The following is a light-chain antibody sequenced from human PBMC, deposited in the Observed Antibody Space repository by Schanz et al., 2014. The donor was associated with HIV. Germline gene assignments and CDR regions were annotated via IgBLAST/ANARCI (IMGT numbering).Light chain of an antibody. CDR3: QQGGSWPLT. CDR1: QSVSTY. Sequence: TQSPSTLSASVGDRVTLSCRASQSVSTYLAWYQQKPGQSPRLLIYGASKRATGIPPRFSGSGSGTDFTLTINSLEPEDFALYYCQQGGSWPLTFGGGTTVEIK. J-gene: IGKJ4*01. CDR2: GAS. V-gene: IGKV3-11*01.